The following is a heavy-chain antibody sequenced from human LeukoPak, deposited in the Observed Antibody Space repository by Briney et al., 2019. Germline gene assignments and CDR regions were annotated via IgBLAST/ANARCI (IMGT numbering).Heavy chain of an antibody. CDR1: GFTFSSYC. V-gene: IGHV3-21*01. CDR2: ISNSSSYI. D-gene: IGHD6-13*01. Sequence: GGSLRLSCAASGFTFSSYCMNWVRQAPGKGLEWVSSISNSSSYIYYADSVKGRFTISRDNAKNSLYLQMNSLRAEDTAVYYCARIAAAGLYYYCGMYVWVKGTAVTVSS. J-gene: IGHJ6*04. CDR3: ARIAAAGLYYYCGMYV.